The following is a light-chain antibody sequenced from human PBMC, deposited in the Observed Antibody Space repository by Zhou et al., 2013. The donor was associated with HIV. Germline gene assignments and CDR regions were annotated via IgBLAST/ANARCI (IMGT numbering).Light chain of an antibody. CDR1: QSVSNSY. Sequence: EIVLTQSPGTLSLSPGERATLSCRASQSVSNSYLAWYQQKTGQAPRLLIYGVSTRATGIPDRFSGSGSGTDFTLTITRLEPEDFAVYYCQQYGTSPLTFGGGTKVEIK. V-gene: IGKV3-20*01. CDR2: GVS. J-gene: IGKJ4*01. CDR3: QQYGTSPLT.